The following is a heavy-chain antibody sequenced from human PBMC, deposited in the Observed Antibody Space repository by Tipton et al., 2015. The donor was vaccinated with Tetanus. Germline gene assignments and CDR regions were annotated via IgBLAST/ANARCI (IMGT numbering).Heavy chain of an antibody. D-gene: IGHD2-15*01. CDR1: GYSFTSKW. CDR2: AYPGDSDP. Sequence: QLVQSGAEVKKSGESLKISCKGSGYSFTSKWIGWVRQMPGKGLEWMGIAYPGDSDPRYSPSFQGQVTISADKSISAAYLQWSSLEASDTGIYYCARQDCSGGSCSLDVWGQGTTVTVSS. J-gene: IGHJ6*02. CDR3: ARQDCSGGSCSLDV. V-gene: IGHV5-51*01.